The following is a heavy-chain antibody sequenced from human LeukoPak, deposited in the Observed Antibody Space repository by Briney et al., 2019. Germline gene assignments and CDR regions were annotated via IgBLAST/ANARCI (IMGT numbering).Heavy chain of an antibody. CDR2: IKEDGSET. CDR3: ARDRGGIVA. J-gene: IGHJ5*02. D-gene: IGHD2-15*01. V-gene: IGHV3-7*03. Sequence: GGSLRLSCAASGFTFSTYWMTWVRQAPGKGLEWVANIKEDGSETFYVDSVKGRFTISRDNAKDSLYLQMNSLRAEDTAVYYCARDRGGIVAWGQGTLVTVSS. CDR1: GFTFSTYW.